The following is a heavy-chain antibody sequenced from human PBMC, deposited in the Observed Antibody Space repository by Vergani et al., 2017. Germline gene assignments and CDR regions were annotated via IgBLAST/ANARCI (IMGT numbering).Heavy chain of an antibody. V-gene: IGHV5-10-1*01. CDR3: ARLVNWNDGDY. D-gene: IGHD1-1*01. J-gene: IGHJ4*02. Sequence: PSFQGHVTISADKSISTAYLQWSSLKASDTAMYYCARLVNWNDGDYWGQGTLVTVSS.